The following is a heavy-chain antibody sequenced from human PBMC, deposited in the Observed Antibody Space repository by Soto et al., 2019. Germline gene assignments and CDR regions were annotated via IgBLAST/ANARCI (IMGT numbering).Heavy chain of an antibody. J-gene: IGHJ4*02. CDR3: ARASGHIYATLHGPFDH. V-gene: IGHV3-30-3*01. D-gene: IGHD2-8*01. CDR2: ISHDGNNK. Sequence: GGSLRLSCAASGFTLNRHPLHWVRQAPGKGLEWVAVISHDGNNKYYADSVKGRFTISRDNSMNMLYLQMHGLRTEDTAIFYCARASGHIYATLHGPFDHWGQGALVTVSS. CDR1: GFTLNRHP.